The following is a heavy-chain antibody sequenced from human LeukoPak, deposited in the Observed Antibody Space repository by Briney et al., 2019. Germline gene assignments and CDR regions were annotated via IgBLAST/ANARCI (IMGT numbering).Heavy chain of an antibody. D-gene: IGHD6-19*01. CDR2: IGGSGSNT. J-gene: IGHJ4*02. CDR1: GFTLSNHA. V-gene: IGHV3-23*01. CDR3: AKGGRFSSGWAYDY. Sequence: PGGSLRLSCAASGFTLSNHAMSWVRPAPGKGLEWVSTIGGSGSNTFYADSVKGRFTISRDNSKNTLYLQMNSLRAEDSAVYYCAKGGRFSSGWAYDYWGQGMLVTVSS.